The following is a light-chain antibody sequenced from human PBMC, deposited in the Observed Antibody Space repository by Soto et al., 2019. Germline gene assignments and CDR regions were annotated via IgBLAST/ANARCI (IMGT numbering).Light chain of an antibody. J-gene: IGKJ1*01. CDR1: QSISSY. CDR3: QQSYSTPWT. CDR2: AAS. V-gene: IGKV1-39*01. Sequence: DIQMTQSPSSLSASVADRVTITCRASQSISSYLNWYQQKPGKAPKLLIYAASSLQSGVPSRFSDSGSGTDFTLTISSLQPEDFANYYCQQSYSTPWTCGQGTKVEIK.